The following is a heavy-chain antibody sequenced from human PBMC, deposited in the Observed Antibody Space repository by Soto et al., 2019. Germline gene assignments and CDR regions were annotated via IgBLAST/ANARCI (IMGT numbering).Heavy chain of an antibody. D-gene: IGHD5-12*01. Sequence: EVHLVESGGGLVQPGRSLTLSCAASGFIFDDYAMHWVRQRPGKGLEAVSGISWNSGRIEYAASVKCRFTISRDNAKNSLYLQMNSLRPEDTAFYYCARGLGGYDPGRLGSWGPGTLVTVSS. CDR3: ARGLGGYDPGRLGS. CDR2: ISWNSGRI. CDR1: GFIFDDYA. J-gene: IGHJ4*02. V-gene: IGHV3-9*01.